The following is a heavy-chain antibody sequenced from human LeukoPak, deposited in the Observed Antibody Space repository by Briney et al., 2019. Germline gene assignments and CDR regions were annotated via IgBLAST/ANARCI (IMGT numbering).Heavy chain of an antibody. CDR2: TKQDGSEK. CDR1: RFTFSNYW. Sequence: GGCLRLSCAASRFTFSNYWMSWVRQAPGKGLEWVANTKQDGSEKYYVDSVKGRFTISRDNAKNSLYLQMNSLRAEDTAVYYCAGGSDYGDPYPNDYWGQGTLVTVSS. D-gene: IGHD4-17*01. V-gene: IGHV3-7*03. J-gene: IGHJ4*02. CDR3: AGGSDYGDPYPNDY.